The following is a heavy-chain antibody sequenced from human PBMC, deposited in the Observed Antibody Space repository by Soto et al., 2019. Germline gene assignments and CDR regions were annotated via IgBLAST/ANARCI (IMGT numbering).Heavy chain of an antibody. D-gene: IGHD3-22*01. Sequence: SLRLSCAASGFTFDDYAMHWVRQAPGKGLEWVSGIRWDRGSIGYADSVKGRFTISRDNSKNTLYLQMNSLRAEDTAVYYCARDEGYYDSSGYYYQYTFDYWGQGTLVTVSS. V-gene: IGHV3-9*01. CDR3: ARDEGYYDSSGYYYQYTFDY. CDR1: GFTFDDYA. CDR2: IRWDRGSI. J-gene: IGHJ4*02.